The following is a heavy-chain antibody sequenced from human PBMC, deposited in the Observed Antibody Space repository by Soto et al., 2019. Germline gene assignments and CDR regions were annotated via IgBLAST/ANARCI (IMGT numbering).Heavy chain of an antibody. D-gene: IGHD6-6*01. J-gene: IGHJ3*02. CDR3: ARDSSIAARLSAYDI. V-gene: IGHV1-2*04. Sequence: VQLVQSGAEVKKPGASVTVSCKASGYTFTGYYMHWVRQAPGQRLEWMGWINPNSGGTNYAQKFQGWVTMTRDTSISTVYMELSRLRSDDTAVYYCARDSSIAARLSAYDIWGQGTMVTVSS. CDR1: GYTFTGYY. CDR2: INPNSGGT.